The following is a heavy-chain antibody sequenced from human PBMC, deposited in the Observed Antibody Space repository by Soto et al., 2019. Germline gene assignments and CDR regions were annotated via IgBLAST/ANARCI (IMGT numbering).Heavy chain of an antibody. CDR1: GFTFSSYS. CDR2: TSTISSVV. CDR3: ARDAYGDYALDY. V-gene: IGHV3-48*02. D-gene: IGHD4-17*01. Sequence: PGGSLRLSCAVSGFTFSSYSMNWVRQAPGQGLEWVSYTSTISSVVYYADSVKGRFTISRDNAKNSLYLQMNSLRDEDTAVYYCARDAYGDYALDYWGQGTLVTVSS. J-gene: IGHJ4*02.